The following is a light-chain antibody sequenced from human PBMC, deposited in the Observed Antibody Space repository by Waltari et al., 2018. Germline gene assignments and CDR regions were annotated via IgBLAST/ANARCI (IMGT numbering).Light chain of an antibody. CDR3: QQYNNWPPLT. V-gene: IGKV3-15*01. J-gene: IGKJ4*01. CDR2: SAS. Sequence: EIVMTPSPATLSVSPGERATLSCRASQSVSSNLAWYQQQPGQAPRLLIYSASTRATGIPARFSGSGSGTGFTLTISSLQSEDFAVYYCQQYNNWPPLTFGGGTKVEIK. CDR1: QSVSSN.